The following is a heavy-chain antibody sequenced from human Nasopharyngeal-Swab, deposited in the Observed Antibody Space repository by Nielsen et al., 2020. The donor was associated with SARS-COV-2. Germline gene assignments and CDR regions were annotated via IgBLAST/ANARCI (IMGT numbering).Heavy chain of an antibody. CDR3: AREKGYQVLLDYYYHGLDV. D-gene: IGHD3-10*01. CDR1: GFTFSDYY. Sequence: GGSLRLSCVASGFTFSDYYMAWIRQAPGKRLEWVSYISTSGTSTDSADSVKGRFTISRDNANNLLYLHMNNLRDEDTAVYFCAREKGYQVLLDYYYHGLDVWGHGTAVTVSS. V-gene: IGHV3-11*01. CDR2: ISTSGTST. J-gene: IGHJ6*02.